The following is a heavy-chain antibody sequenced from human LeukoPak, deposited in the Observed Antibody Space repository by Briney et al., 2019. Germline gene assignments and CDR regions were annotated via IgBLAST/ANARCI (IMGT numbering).Heavy chain of an antibody. J-gene: IGHJ4*02. Sequence: SQTLSLTCTVSGGSISSGDYYWSWIRQPPGKGLEWIAYMYYSGSTYYNPSLKSRVTISVDTSKNQFSLKLSSVTAADTAVYYCARPYSGSYWGFDYWGQGTLVTVSS. CDR3: ARPYSGSYWGFDY. CDR2: MYYSGST. D-gene: IGHD1-26*01. V-gene: IGHV4-30-4*01. CDR1: GGSISSGDYY.